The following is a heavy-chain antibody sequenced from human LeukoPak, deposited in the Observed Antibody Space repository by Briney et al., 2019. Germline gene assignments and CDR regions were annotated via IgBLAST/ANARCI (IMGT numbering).Heavy chain of an antibody. J-gene: IGHJ5*02. CDR2: ISAYTGNT. V-gene: IGHV1-18*01. D-gene: IGHD4-11*01. CDR1: GYTFTSYG. CDR3: VREAWNTVTTFDP. Sequence: ASVKVSCKASGYTFTSYGISWVRQAPRQGLEWMGWISAYTGNTNYEQKLQDRVTMTTDTSTNTAYMELRGLRSYDTGMYYCVREAWNTVTTFDPWGQGTMVTVSS.